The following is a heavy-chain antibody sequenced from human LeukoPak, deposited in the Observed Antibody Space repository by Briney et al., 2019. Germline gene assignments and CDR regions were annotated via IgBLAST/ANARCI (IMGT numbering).Heavy chain of an antibody. J-gene: IGHJ4*02. CDR1: GYSITSGYY. CDR2: INHSGST. CDR3: ARGSNLRGAAATFDY. Sequence: SETLSLTCTVSGYSITSGYYWGWIRQPPGKGLEWIGEINHSGSTNYNPSLKSRVTISVDTSKNQFSLKLSSVTAADTAVYYCARGSNLRGAAATFDYWGQGTLVTVSS. D-gene: IGHD6-13*01. V-gene: IGHV4-38-2*02.